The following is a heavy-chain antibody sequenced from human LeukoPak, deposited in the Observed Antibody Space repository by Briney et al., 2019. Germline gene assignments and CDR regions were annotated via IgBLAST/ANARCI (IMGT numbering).Heavy chain of an antibody. CDR1: GGSFSGYY. CDR2: INHSGST. V-gene: IGHV4-34*01. Sequence: ASETLSLTCAVYGGSFSGYYWSWIRQPPGKGLEWIGEINHSGSTNYNPSLKSRVTISVDTSRNQFSLKLSSVTAADTAVYYCARASGTSPVDFDYWGQGTLVTVSS. D-gene: IGHD1-1*01. CDR3: ARASGTSPVDFDY. J-gene: IGHJ4*02.